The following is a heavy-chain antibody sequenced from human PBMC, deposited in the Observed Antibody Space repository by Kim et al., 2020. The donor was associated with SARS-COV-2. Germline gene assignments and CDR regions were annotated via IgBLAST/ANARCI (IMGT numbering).Heavy chain of an antibody. J-gene: IGHJ6*02. CDR1: GFTFSSYW. Sequence: GGSLRLSCAASGFTFSSYWMSWVRQAPGKGLEWVANIKQDGSKKYYVDSVKGRFTISRDNAKNSLYLQMNSLRAEDTAVYYCARDQGVLLWFGDPSYYYGMDVWGQGTTVTVSS. V-gene: IGHV3-7*03. D-gene: IGHD3-10*01. CDR2: IKQDGSKK. CDR3: ARDQGVLLWFGDPSYYYGMDV.